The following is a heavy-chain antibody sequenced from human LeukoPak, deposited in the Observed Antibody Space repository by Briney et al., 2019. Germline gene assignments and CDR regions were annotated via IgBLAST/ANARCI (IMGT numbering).Heavy chain of an antibody. D-gene: IGHD4-11*01. Sequence: RGSLTLSYAASGFTFVNYAMNWVRQAPGKGLEWVSAISGSGDTTYYADSVKGRFTISRDNSKNTLYLQMNSVRADDTALYYCAKDVQYHLPPKYFDLWGRGTLITVSS. J-gene: IGHJ2*01. V-gene: IGHV3-23*01. CDR3: AKDVQYHLPPKYFDL. CDR2: ISGSGDTT. CDR1: GFTFVNYA.